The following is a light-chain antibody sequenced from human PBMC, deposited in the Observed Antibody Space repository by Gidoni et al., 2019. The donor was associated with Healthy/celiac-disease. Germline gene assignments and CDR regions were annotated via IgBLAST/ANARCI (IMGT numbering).Light chain of an antibody. CDR2: EVS. Sequence: QSALPQPPSSSGSPGQSVTIYGTRTSSDVGGYNDVSWYQPNTGKAPKLMIYEVSKRPSGVPDRFSGSKAGNTASLTVSGLQAEDEADYYCSSYAGSNNFPVFGTGTKVTVL. J-gene: IGLJ1*01. V-gene: IGLV2-8*01. CDR3: SSYAGSNNFPV. CDR1: SSDVGGYND.